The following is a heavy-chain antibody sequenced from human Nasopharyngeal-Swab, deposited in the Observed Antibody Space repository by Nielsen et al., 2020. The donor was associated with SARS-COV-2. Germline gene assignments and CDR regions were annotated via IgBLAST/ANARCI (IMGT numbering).Heavy chain of an antibody. D-gene: IGHD3-3*01. J-gene: IGHJ3*02. CDR3: ARRDIRITIFGVVHDAFDI. V-gene: IGHV4-31*03. CDR2: ISYSGST. CDR1: GGSISSGGYY. Sequence: SETLSLTCTVSGGSISSGGYYWSWIRQHPGKGLEWIGYISYSGSTYYNPSLKSRVTISVDTSKNQFSLKLSSVTAADTAVYYCARRDIRITIFGVVHDAFDIWGQGTMVTVSS.